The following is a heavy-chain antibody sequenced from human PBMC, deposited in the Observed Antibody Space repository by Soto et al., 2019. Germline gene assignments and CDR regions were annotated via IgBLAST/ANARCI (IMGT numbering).Heavy chain of an antibody. J-gene: IGHJ4*02. D-gene: IGHD4-17*01. CDR3: ARRYGPGFDY. V-gene: IGHV4-59*08. CDR1: GGSISSYY. CDR2: IYYSGST. Sequence: LSLTCTVSGGSISSYYWSWIRQPPGKGLEWIGYIYYSGSTNYNPSLKSRVTISVDTPKNQFSLKLSSVTAADTAVYYCARRYGPGFDYWGQGTLVTVSS.